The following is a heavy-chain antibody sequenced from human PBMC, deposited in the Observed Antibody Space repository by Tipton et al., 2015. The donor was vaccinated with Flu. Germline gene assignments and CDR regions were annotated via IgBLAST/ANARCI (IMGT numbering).Heavy chain of an antibody. CDR3: ARANKGFDF. D-gene: IGHD1/OR15-1a*01. Sequence: SLRLSCDASGFSFSDHYTSWIRQSPEKGLEWLAYIGPAGTTIFYSDSVKGRFTISRDNPSKSVFLQMDNLRPEDTALYYCARANKGFDFWGRGTVVTVS. CDR2: IGPAGTTI. CDR1: GFSFSDHY. V-gene: IGHV3-11*01. J-gene: IGHJ4*02.